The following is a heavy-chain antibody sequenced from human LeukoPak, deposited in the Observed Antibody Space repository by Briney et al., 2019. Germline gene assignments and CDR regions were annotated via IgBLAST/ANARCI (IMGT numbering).Heavy chain of an antibody. D-gene: IGHD4-17*01. V-gene: IGHV3-23*01. Sequence: GGSLRLSCAASGFTFSSYTMSWVRQAPGKGLEWVSAISGSGGSTYYADSVKGRFTISRDNSKNTLYLQMNSLRAEDTAVYYCANGIPMTTVTTKGYNFDYWGQGTLVTVSS. CDR1: GFTFSSYT. CDR2: ISGSGGST. J-gene: IGHJ4*02. CDR3: ANGIPMTTVTTKGYNFDY.